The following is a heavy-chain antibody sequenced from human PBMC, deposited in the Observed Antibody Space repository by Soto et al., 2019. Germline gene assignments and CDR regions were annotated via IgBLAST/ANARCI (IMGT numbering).Heavy chain of an antibody. CDR2: IKEDGSEK. CDR1: RFTFSAYC. Sequence: GGSLRLSCAASRFTFSAYCMTWVRQAPGKGLEWVANIKEDGSEKYYVDSVKGRFTISRDNAKNSVYLQMNSLRAEDTAVYYCERVNGSLYFDYWGQGTLVTVSS. J-gene: IGHJ4*02. V-gene: IGHV3-7*01. CDR3: ERVNGSLYFDY. D-gene: IGHD1-26*01.